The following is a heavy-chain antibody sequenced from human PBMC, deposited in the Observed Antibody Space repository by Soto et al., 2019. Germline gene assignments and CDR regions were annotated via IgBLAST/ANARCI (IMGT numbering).Heavy chain of an antibody. CDR2: IYYSGST. CDR1: GGSISSGGYY. V-gene: IGHV4-31*03. CDR3: ARDAMGYFDWLLPHYYYYGMDV. J-gene: IGHJ6*02. D-gene: IGHD3-9*01. Sequence: TLSLTCTVSGGSISSGGYYWSWIRQHPGKGLEWIGYIYYSGSTYYNPSLKSRVTISVDTSKNQFSLKLSSVTAADTAVYYCARDAMGYFDWLLPHYYYYGMDVWGQGTTVTVS.